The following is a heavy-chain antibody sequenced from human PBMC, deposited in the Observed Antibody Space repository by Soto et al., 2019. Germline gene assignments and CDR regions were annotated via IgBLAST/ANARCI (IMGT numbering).Heavy chain of an antibody. J-gene: IGHJ4*02. D-gene: IGHD3-22*01. CDR1: GGSISSVGYY. Sequence: LSLTCTVPGGSISSVGYYWSWIRQHPEKALEWIGYIYYSGSTYYNPYFKRRVTISVDTSKNHFFLQLSSVTAADTAAYYCCAYYYDRSGYYSPSAIDVWGRGTLVTVSS. V-gene: IGHV4-31*03. CDR2: IYYSGST. CDR3: CAYYYDRSGYYSPSAIDV.